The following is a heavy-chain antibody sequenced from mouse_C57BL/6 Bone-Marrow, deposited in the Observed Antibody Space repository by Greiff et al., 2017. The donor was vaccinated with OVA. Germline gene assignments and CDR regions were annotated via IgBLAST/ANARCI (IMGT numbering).Heavy chain of an antibody. CDR2: INPGSGGT. Sequence: VQLLQSGAELVRPGTSVKVSCTASGYAFTDYFIDWVKQRPGQGLEWIGMINPGSGGTDYHPKFQGKATLTADKSSNPAYLQLSSLSSEAAAVYVAARGVYYAMDYWGQGTSVTVSS. V-gene: IGHV1-54*01. CDR1: GYAFTDYF. CDR3: ARGVYYAMDY. J-gene: IGHJ4*01.